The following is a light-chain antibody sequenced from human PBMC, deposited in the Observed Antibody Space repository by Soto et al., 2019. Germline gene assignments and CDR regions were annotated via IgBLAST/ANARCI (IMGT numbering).Light chain of an antibody. J-gene: IGLJ1*01. CDR2: EVT. CDR1: GSDVGAYDH. CDR3: SSYTNTNSHV. Sequence: QSVLTQPASVSGSPGQSITISCTGTGSDVGAYDHVSWYQQNPGKAPRLIIHEVTNRPSGVSNRFSASKSGDTASLTISGLQTDDEADYYCSSYTNTNSHVFGTGTKLTVL. V-gene: IGLV2-14*01.